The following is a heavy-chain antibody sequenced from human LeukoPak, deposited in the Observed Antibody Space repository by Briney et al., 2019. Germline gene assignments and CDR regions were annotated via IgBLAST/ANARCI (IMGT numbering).Heavy chain of an antibody. J-gene: IGHJ4*02. Sequence: GESLKISCKGFGYSFTNYWIGWVRQMPGKGLEWMGIIYPGDSDTTYSPTFQGQDTISADKSISTAYLQWSSLKASDTAMYYCARHPELRYSGYDFEASDFWGQGTLVTVSS. D-gene: IGHD5-12*01. V-gene: IGHV5-51*01. CDR3: ARHPELRYSGYDFEASDF. CDR1: GYSFTNYW. CDR2: IYPGDSDT.